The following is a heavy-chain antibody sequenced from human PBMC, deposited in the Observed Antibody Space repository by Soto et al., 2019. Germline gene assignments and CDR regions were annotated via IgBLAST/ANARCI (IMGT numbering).Heavy chain of an antibody. Sequence: ASVKVSCTASGYTFTSYAMHWVRQAPGQRLEWMGWINAGNGNTKYSQKFQGRVTITRDTSASTAYMELSSLRSEDTAVYYCARDPYSYPSGFDYWGQGTLVTAPQ. D-gene: IGHD5-18*01. V-gene: IGHV1-3*01. J-gene: IGHJ4*02. CDR2: INAGNGNT. CDR1: GYTFTSYA. CDR3: ARDPYSYPSGFDY.